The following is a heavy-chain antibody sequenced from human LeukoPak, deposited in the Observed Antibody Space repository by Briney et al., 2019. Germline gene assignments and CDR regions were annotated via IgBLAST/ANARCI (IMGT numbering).Heavy chain of an antibody. V-gene: IGHV3-15*01. CDR3: TTLVRWLVVADIGY. CDR2: IKSQTDGGTT. Sequence: PGGSLRLSCAASAFTFTNAWMSWVRQAPGKGLEWVGRIKSQTDGGTTEYAAPVKGRFTISRDDSKNTLYLEVNSLKIEDTAVYYCTTLVRWLVVADIGYWGQGTLVTVSS. D-gene: IGHD6-19*01. CDR1: AFTFTNAW. J-gene: IGHJ4*02.